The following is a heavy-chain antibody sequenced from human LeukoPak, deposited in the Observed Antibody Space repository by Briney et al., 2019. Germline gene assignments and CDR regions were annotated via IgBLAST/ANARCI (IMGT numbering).Heavy chain of an antibody. CDR1: GFTFSDYY. CDR3: ATTYYDFWSGPYPDAFDI. Sequence: GGSLRLSCAASGFTFSDYYMSWIRQAPGKGLEWVSYISSSGSTIYYADSVKGRFTISRDNAKNSLYLQMNSLRAEDTAVYYCATTYYDFWSGPYPDAFDIWGQGTMVTVSP. V-gene: IGHV3-11*01. CDR2: ISSSGSTI. D-gene: IGHD3-3*01. J-gene: IGHJ3*02.